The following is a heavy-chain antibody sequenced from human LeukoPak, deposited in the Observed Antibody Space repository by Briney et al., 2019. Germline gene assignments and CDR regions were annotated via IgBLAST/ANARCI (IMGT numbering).Heavy chain of an antibody. CDR3: ARGGGYCSSPSCYSGYYYGMDV. D-gene: IGHD2-2*01. V-gene: IGHV3-11*01. CDR1: GFTFSDYY. J-gene: IGHJ6*02. Sequence: GGSLRLSCATSGFTFSDYYMSWIRQAPGNGLELVSYISSSGSTIYYADSVKGRFTISRDNAKNSLYLQMNSLRGEDTAVYYCARGGGYCSSPSCYSGYYYGMDVWGQGTTVTVSS. CDR2: ISSSGSTI.